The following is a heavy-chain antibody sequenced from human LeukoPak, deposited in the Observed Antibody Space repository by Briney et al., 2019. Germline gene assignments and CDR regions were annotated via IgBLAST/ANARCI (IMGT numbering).Heavy chain of an antibody. J-gene: IGHJ3*02. CDR2: FYSSGNN. CDR1: GGSMSSYF. V-gene: IGHV4-4*07. D-gene: IGHD2-21*01. CDR3: ARERHIASDAFDI. Sequence: SETLSLTCLVSGGSMSSYFWSWIRQPAGKGLEWIGRFYSSGNNNYNPSLKSRVTMSGDTSKNQFSMELTSVTAADTAVYYCARERHIASDAFDIWGPGTMVTVSS.